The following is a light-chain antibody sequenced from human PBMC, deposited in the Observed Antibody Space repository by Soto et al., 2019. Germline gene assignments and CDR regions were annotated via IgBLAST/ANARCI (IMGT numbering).Light chain of an antibody. J-gene: IGKJ1*01. CDR1: QDISNY. V-gene: IGKV1-33*01. CDR3: QQYDNLPRT. CDR2: DAS. Sequence: IQMTQSPSSLSASVGDRVAITCQASQDISNYLNWYQQKPGKAPKLLIYDASNLETGVPSRFSGSGSGTDFTFTISSLRPEDIATYYCQQYDNLPRTFGQGTKVDIK.